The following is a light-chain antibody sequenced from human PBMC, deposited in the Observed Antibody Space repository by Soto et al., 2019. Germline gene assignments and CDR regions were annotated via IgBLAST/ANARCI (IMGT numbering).Light chain of an antibody. CDR1: SSDVGGHNF. J-gene: IGLJ2*01. CDR2: DVR. CDR3: SSYSSSDTLV. V-gene: IGLV2-14*03. Sequence: QSALTQPASVSGSPGQSITISCTGTSSDVGGHNFVSWYQQHPGRAPKLMIYDVRNRPSGVSNRFSGSKSANTASLVISGLQAEDEADYYCSSYSSSDTLVFGGGPKVTVL.